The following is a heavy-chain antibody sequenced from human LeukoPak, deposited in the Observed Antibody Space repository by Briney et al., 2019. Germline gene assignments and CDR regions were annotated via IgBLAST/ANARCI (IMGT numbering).Heavy chain of an antibody. Sequence: GGSLTLSCAASGFTFSSYAMSWVRQAPGKGLEWVSAISGSGGSTYYADSVKGRFTIPRDNSKNTLYLQMNSLRAEDTAVYYCAKDLWIAVAGTFFDYWGQGTLVTVSS. J-gene: IGHJ4*02. D-gene: IGHD6-19*01. V-gene: IGHV3-23*01. CDR1: GFTFSSYA. CDR3: AKDLWIAVAGTFFDY. CDR2: ISGSGGST.